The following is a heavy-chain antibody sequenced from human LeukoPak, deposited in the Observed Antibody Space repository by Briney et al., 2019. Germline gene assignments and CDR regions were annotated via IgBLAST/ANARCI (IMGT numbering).Heavy chain of an antibody. Sequence: PSETLSLTCTVSGGSISSYYWSWIRQPPGKGLEWIGEINHSGSTNYNPSLKSRVTISVDTSKNQFSLKLSSVTAADTAVYYCARAALPAGYYYYYYYMDVWGKGTTVTVSS. CDR2: INHSGST. CDR3: ARAALPAGYYYYYYYMDV. V-gene: IGHV4-34*01. CDR1: GGSISSYY. D-gene: IGHD2-2*01. J-gene: IGHJ6*03.